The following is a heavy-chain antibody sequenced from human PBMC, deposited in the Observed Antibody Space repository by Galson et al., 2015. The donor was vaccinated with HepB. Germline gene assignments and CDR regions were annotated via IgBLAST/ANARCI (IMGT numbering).Heavy chain of an antibody. J-gene: IGHJ4*02. Sequence: PALVKPTQTLTLTCTFSGFSLSTSGMNVGWIRQPPGKALEWLALIYWNDDKRYNPSLKSRLTIAKDTSKNQVVLTMTNMDPVDTATYFCAHRLRAAALDYWGQGTLVTVSS. CDR2: IYWNDDK. D-gene: IGHD6-13*01. CDR3: AHRLRAAALDY. CDR1: GFSLSTSGMN. V-gene: IGHV2-5*08.